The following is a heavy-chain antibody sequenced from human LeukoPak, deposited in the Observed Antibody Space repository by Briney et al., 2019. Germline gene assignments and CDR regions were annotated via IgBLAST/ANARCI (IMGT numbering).Heavy chain of an antibody. CDR1: GYTFTSYY. V-gene: IGHV1-46*01. D-gene: IGHD6-19*01. J-gene: IGHJ3*02. CDR2: INPSGGST. Sequence: EASVKVSCKASGYTFTSYYMHWVRQAPGQGLEWMGIINPSGGSTSYAQKFQGRVTMTRDTSTSTVYMELISLRSEDTAVYYCARDGKYSSGWITAFDIWGQGTMVTVSS. CDR3: ARDGKYSSGWITAFDI.